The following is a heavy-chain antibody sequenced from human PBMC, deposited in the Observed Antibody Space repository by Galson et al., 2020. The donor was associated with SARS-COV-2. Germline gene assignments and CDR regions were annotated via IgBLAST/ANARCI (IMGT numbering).Heavy chain of an antibody. CDR3: VRERGGSLYFDL. D-gene: IGHD3-16*01. J-gene: IGHJ4*02. CDR2: VSANSGDT. CDR1: GGSLTGYY. V-gene: IGHV1-2*02. Sequence: GESLKISCKASGGSLTGYYIHWVRQAPGQGLEWLGCVSANSGDTRYAQIFQDRVTMTTDTATNTAYMGLSSLTSDDTATYFCVRERGGSLYFDLWGQGTLVVVSS.